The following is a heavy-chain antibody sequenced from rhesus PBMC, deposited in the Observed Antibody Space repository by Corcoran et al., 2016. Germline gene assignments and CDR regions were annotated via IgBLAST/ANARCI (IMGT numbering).Heavy chain of an antibody. CDR1: GGSHRSNY. Sequence: QVQLQESGPGLVKPLETLSLTCAVSGGSHRSNYWSWIRQPPGKGLEWIGYSYGSGSRTNYNPSLTSRVTLSVDTSKNQFSLKLSSVTAADTAVYYCAREGGSSGWYNWGQGVLVTVSS. V-gene: IGHV4S11*01. CDR2: SYGSGSRT. D-gene: IGHD6-31*01. J-gene: IGHJ4*01. CDR3: AREGGSSGWYN.